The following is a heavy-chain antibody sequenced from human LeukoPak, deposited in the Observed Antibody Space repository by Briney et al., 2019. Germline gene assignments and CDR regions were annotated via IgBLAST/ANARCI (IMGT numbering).Heavy chain of an antibody. CDR2: INPSGGST. D-gene: IGHD6-19*01. V-gene: IGHV1-46*01. CDR1: GYTFTSYY. CDR3: ARGLRVAVAGPGEYYFDY. Sequence: GAPVKVSCKASGYTFTSYYMHWVRQAPGQGLEWMGIINPSGGSTSYAQKFQGRVTMTRDTSTSTVYMELSSLRSEDTAVYYCARGLRVAVAGPGEYYFDYWGQGTLVTVSS. J-gene: IGHJ4*02.